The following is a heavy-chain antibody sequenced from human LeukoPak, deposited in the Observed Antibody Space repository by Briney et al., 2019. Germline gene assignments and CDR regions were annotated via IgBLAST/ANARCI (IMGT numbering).Heavy chain of an antibody. CDR2: IHYSGTT. J-gene: IGHJ4*02. Sequence: SETLSLTCTVSGGSISGYYWSWIRQPPGKGLEWIGVIHYSGTTNYNPSLKSRVTISVDTSKNQFSLKLTSVTAADTAVYYCARGVAAVGSPFAYWGQGTLVTVSS. CDR3: ARGVAAVGSPFAY. CDR1: GGSISGYY. V-gene: IGHV4-59*01. D-gene: IGHD6-13*01.